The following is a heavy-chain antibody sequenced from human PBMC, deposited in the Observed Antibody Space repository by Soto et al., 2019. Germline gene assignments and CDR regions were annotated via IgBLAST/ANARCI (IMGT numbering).Heavy chain of an antibody. CDR3: ATSYCSGGSCYGPHFDY. CDR1: GFTFSDYY. CDR2: ISSSGSTI. V-gene: IGHV3-11*01. Sequence: GGSLRLSCAASGFTFSDYYMSWIRQAPGKGLEWVSYISSSGSTIYYADSVKGRFTISRDNAKNSLYLQLNSLRAEDTAVYYCATSYCSGGSCYGPHFDYWGQGTLVTVS. J-gene: IGHJ4*02. D-gene: IGHD2-15*01.